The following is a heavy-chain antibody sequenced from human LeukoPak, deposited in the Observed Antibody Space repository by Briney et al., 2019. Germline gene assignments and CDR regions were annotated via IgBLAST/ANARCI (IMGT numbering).Heavy chain of an antibody. CDR3: VSQPYYYDSSGYSRAEDY. D-gene: IGHD3-22*01. Sequence: SVKVSCKASGGTFSSYAISWVRQAPGQGLEWMGGIIPIFGTANYAQKFQGRVTITTDESTSTAYMELSSLRSEDTAVYYCVSQPYYYDSSGYSRAEDYWGQGNLVTVSS. V-gene: IGHV1-69*05. CDR2: IIPIFGTA. J-gene: IGHJ4*02. CDR1: GGTFSSYA.